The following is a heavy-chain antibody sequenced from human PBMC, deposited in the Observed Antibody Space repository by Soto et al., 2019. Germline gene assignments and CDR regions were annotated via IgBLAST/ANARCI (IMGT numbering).Heavy chain of an antibody. CDR3: ARNGAYSSGQFGMDV. V-gene: IGHV1-69*13. CDR2: IVTIFGTA. CDR1: GGTLSYNA. D-gene: IGHD6-25*01. J-gene: IGHJ6*02. Sequence: SVKVSCKASGGTLSYNAFSWVRQAPGQGLEWMGGIVTIFGTANHAQKFQGRLTITGDESTSTVYMELSSLRSEDTAVYYCARNGAYSSGQFGMDVWGQGTMVTVSS.